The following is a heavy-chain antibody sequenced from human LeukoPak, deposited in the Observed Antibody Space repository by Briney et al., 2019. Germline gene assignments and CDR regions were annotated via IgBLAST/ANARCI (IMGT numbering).Heavy chain of an antibody. D-gene: IGHD3-22*01. CDR3: AKDRGYDYYDSSGSDY. V-gene: IGHV3-9*01. Sequence: PGGSLRLSCAASGFSFDDYAMHWVRQAPGKGLEWVSGISWNSGSIGYADSVTGRFTISRDNAKSSLYLQMNSLRAEATALYYCAKDRGYDYYDSSGSDYWGQGTLVTVSS. J-gene: IGHJ4*02. CDR1: GFSFDDYA. CDR2: ISWNSGSI.